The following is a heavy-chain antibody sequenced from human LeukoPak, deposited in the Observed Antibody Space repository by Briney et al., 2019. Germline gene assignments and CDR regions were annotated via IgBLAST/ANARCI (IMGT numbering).Heavy chain of an antibody. CDR3: ARLLASCGGDCPGAFDI. J-gene: IGHJ3*02. D-gene: IGHD2-21*02. Sequence: GGSLRLSCAASGFTFSDYYMSWIRQAPGKGLEWGSYISSSGSSIYYADSVKGRFTISRDNAKNSLYLQMNSLRAEDTAVYYCARLLASCGGDCPGAFDIWGQGTMVTVSS. V-gene: IGHV3-11*01. CDR1: GFTFSDYY. CDR2: ISSSGSSI.